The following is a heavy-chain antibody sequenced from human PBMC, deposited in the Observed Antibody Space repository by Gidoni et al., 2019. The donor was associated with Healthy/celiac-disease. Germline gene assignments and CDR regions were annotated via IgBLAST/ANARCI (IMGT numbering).Heavy chain of an antibody. CDR3: AKLVLLSGDAFDI. V-gene: IGHV3-23*01. J-gene: IGHJ3*02. CDR1: GLTFSSYA. CDR2: ISGSGGST. Sequence: EVQLLEYGGGLVTPGGSLRLSCAAPGLTFSSYAMSWVRQAPGTGLEWVSAISGSGGSTYYADAVKGRFTISRDNSKNTLYLQMNSLRAEDTAVYYCAKLVLLSGDAFDIWGQGTMVTVSS. D-gene: IGHD1-26*01.